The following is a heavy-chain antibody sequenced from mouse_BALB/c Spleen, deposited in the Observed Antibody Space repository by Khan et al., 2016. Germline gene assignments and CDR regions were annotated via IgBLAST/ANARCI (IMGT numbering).Heavy chain of an antibody. CDR3: ARGGDGYFDV. CDR1: GYTFTSYW. V-gene: IGHV1-87*01. J-gene: IGHJ1*01. CDR2: IYPGDGDT. Sequence: QVQLQQPGAELARPGASVKLSCKASGYTFTSYWMQWVKQRPGQGLEWIGAIYPGDGDTRYTQKFKGKATLTAANSSRKAYMPLSSLASENSAVYYCARGGDGYFDVWGAGTTVTVSS. D-gene: IGHD2-3*01.